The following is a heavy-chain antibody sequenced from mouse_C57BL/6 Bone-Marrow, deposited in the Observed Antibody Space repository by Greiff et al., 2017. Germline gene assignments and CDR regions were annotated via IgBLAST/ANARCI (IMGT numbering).Heavy chain of an antibody. V-gene: IGHV3-6*01. CDR2: ISYDGSN. D-gene: IGHD2-1*01. CDR1: GYSITSGYY. Sequence: ESGPGLVKPSQSLSLTCSVTGYSITSGYYWNWIRQFPGNKLEWMGYISYDGSNNYNPSLKNRISITRDTSKNQFFLKLNSVTTEDTATYYCARNYPKYFDYWGQGTTLTVSS. J-gene: IGHJ2*01. CDR3: ARNYPKYFDY.